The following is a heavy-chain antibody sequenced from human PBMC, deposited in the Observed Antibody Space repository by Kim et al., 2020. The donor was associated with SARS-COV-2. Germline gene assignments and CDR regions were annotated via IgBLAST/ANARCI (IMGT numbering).Heavy chain of an antibody. CDR1: GGTFSSYA. V-gene: IGHV1-69*13. CDR3: ARERTSIAAAGPEPFDY. D-gene: IGHD6-13*01. J-gene: IGHJ4*02. Sequence: SVKVSCKASGGTFSSYAISWVRQAPGQGLEWMGGIIPIFGTANYAQKFQGRVTITADESTSTAYMELSSLRSEDTAVYYCARERTSIAAAGPEPFDYWGQGTLVTVSS. CDR2: IIPIFGTA.